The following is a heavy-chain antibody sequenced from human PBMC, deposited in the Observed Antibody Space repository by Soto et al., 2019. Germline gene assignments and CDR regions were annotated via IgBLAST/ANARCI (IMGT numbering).Heavy chain of an antibody. Sequence: QVQLVQSGAEVKKPGSSVKVSCTASGGTFSSYTISWVRPAPGQGREWMGRIVPILGIANYSQKFQGRVTITADKSTSTADVVLSSLRSEDTGVYYGAGEDDDGSGSDDMIDYWGQGTLVTVSS. J-gene: IGHJ4*02. D-gene: IGHD3-10*01. CDR1: GGTFSSYT. CDR3: AGEDDDGSGSDDMIDY. V-gene: IGHV1-69*02. CDR2: IVPILGIA.